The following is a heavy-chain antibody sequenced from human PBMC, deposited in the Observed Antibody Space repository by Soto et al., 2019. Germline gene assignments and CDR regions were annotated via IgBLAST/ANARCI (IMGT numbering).Heavy chain of an antibody. J-gene: IGHJ5*02. CDR1: GFSLSTSGVG. CDR2: IYWDDDK. D-gene: IGHD3-10*01. V-gene: IGHV2-5*02. CDR3: ARLVGPWFGELFSRFDP. Sequence: QITLKESGPTLVKPTQTLTLTCTFSGFSLSTSGVGVGWIRQPPGKALEWLALIYWDDDKRYSPSLKSRLTITKDTSKNQVVLTMTNMDPVDTATYYCARLVGPWFGELFSRFDPWGQGTLVTVSS.